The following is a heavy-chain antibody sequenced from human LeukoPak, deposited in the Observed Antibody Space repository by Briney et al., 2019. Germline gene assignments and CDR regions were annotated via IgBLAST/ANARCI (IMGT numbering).Heavy chain of an antibody. Sequence: SETLSLTCTVSGYSISSGYYWGWIRQPPGKGLEWIGRIYTSGSTNYNPSLKSRVTISVDTSKNQFSLKLSSVTAADTAVYYCARDTAMVRGVIYYWGQGTLVTVSA. D-gene: IGHD3-10*01. J-gene: IGHJ4*02. V-gene: IGHV4-38-2*02. CDR2: IYTSGST. CDR3: ARDTAMVRGVIYY. CDR1: GYSISSGYY.